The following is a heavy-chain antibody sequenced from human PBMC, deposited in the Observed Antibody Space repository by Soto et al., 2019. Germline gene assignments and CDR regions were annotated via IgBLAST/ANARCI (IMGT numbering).Heavy chain of an antibody. J-gene: IGHJ6*03. D-gene: IGHD1-26*01. CDR2: IHHSGST. Sequence: QVQLQESGPGLVKPSGTLSLTCAVSSASVRSSNWWSWVRQTPEKGLEWIGQIHHSGSTNYNPSLTSRVTISVDKCKIHFSLNVSSVTAADTAGYYWARGGYYCYMDVWGRGITVTVSS. CDR3: ARGGYYCYMDV. CDR1: SASVRSSNW. V-gene: IGHV4-4*02.